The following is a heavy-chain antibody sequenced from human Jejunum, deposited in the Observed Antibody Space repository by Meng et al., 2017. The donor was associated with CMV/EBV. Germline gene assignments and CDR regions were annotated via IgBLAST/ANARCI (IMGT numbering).Heavy chain of an antibody. CDR1: GFTFSAYT. Sequence: SGFTFSAYTMHLVRQPPGKGLEWVAVVSYDGGNTFYADSVKGRFTISRDNSKNNVYVQMTSLRPDDTAVYYCARAIVGATRYFDYWGQGTLVTVSS. CDR3: ARAIVGATRYFDY. CDR2: VSYDGGNT. J-gene: IGHJ4*02. V-gene: IGHV3-30-3*01. D-gene: IGHD1-26*01.